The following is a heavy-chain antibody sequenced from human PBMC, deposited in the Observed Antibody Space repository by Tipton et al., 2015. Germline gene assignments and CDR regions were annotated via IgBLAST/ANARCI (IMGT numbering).Heavy chain of an antibody. Sequence: TLSLTCTVSGGSFSDYYWSWIRQSPGEGLEWIGYIYYSGSTNYNPSLRSRVAMSMDTSKNQFSLKMSSVTASDTAVYYCGRGGDYYDSRNIHYYYYGMDVWGQGTTVTVSS. D-gene: IGHD3-22*01. CDR2: IYYSGST. CDR1: GGSFSDYY. J-gene: IGHJ6*01. CDR3: GRGGDYYDSRNIHYYYYGMDV. V-gene: IGHV4-59*01.